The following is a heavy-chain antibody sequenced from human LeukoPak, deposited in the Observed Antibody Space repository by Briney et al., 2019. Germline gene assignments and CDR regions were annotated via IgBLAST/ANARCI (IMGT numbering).Heavy chain of an antibody. V-gene: IGHV3-66*03. J-gene: IGHJ3*01. CDR2: IYSCRST. Sequence: ERVSVIYSCRSTYYADSVKGRFTISRDNSKNTLYLQMNILRAEDTAVYYCTRVFRNAWGQGKMVTVSS. CDR3: TRVFRNA.